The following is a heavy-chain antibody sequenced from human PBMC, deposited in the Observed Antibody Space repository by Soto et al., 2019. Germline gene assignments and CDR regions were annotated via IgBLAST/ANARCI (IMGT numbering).Heavy chain of an antibody. V-gene: IGHV4-30-4*01. CDR3: ARGRYCLTGRCFPNWFDS. CDR2: IYKSTTT. J-gene: IGHJ5*01. D-gene: IGHD2-15*01. CDR1: GDSISTVDYF. Sequence: SETLSLSCSVSGDSISTVDYFWAWIRQPPGQALEYIGYIYKSTTTYYNPSFESRVAISLDTSKSQFSLNVTSVTAADTAVYFCARGRYCLTGRCFPNWFDSWGQGTLVTVSS.